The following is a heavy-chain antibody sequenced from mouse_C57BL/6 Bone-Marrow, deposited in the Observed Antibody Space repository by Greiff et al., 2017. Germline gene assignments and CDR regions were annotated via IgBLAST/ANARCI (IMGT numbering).Heavy chain of an antibody. Sequence: QVHLQQSGAELARPGASVKLSCKASGYTFTSYGISWVKQRTGQGLEWIGGIYPRSGNTYYNAKFKGKATLTADKSSSTAYMELRSLTSENSADYFCARWGNPYYFDYWGQGTTLTVSS. CDR1: GYTFTSYG. CDR2: IYPRSGNT. V-gene: IGHV1-81*01. J-gene: IGHJ2*01. CDR3: ARWGNPYYFDY. D-gene: IGHD2-1*01.